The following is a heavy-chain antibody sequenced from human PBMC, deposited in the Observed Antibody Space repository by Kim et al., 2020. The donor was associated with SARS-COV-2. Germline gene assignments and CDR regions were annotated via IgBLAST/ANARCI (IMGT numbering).Heavy chain of an antibody. CDR2: ISYDGSSK. D-gene: IGHD3-22*01. CDR1: GFTFSSYG. V-gene: IGHV3-33*05. J-gene: IGHJ4*02. Sequence: GGSLRLSCAASGFTFSSYGMHWVRQAPGKGLEWVAVISYDGSSKYYADSVKGRFTISRDNSKNTLYLQMNSLRAEDTAVYYCARDDFGSGYSLDYWGQGTLVTVSS. CDR3: ARDDFGSGYSLDY.